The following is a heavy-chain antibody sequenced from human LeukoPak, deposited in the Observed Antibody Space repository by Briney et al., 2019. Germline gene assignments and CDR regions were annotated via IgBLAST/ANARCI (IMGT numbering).Heavy chain of an antibody. CDR1: GGSISSYY. Sequence: SETLSLTCTVSGGSISSYYWSWIRQPPGKGLEWIGYIYYSGSTNYNPSLKSRVTISVDTSKNQFSLKLSSVTAADTAVYYCARGAVVIRFGFDYWGQGTLVTVSS. CDR2: IYYSGST. D-gene: IGHD3-22*01. J-gene: IGHJ4*02. CDR3: ARGAVVIRFGFDY. V-gene: IGHV4-59*01.